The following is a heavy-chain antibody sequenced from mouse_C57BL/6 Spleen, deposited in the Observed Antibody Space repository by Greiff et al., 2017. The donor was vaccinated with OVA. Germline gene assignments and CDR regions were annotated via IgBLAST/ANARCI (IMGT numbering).Heavy chain of an antibody. CDR2: ISYDGSN. J-gene: IGHJ3*01. V-gene: IGHV3-6*01. Sequence: DVKLVESGPGLVKPSQSLSLTCSVTGYSITSGYYWNWIRQFPGNKLEWMGYISYDGSNNYNPSLKNRISITRDTSKNQFFLKLNSVTTEDTATYYCARDPGGNWFAYWGQGTLVTVSA. CDR3: ARDPGGNWFAY. CDR1: GYSITSGYY.